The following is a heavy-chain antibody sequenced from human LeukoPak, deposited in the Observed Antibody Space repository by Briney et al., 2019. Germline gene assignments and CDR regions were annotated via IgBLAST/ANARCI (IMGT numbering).Heavy chain of an antibody. J-gene: IGHJ4*02. V-gene: IGHV3-23*01. D-gene: IGHD3-10*01. CDR2: ISSSGGST. CDR1: GFTFSSYA. CDR3: ARSLRARAYFFDS. Sequence: GGSLRLSCAASGFTFSSYAMSWVRQAPGKGLEWVSGISSSGGSTDNADSVKGRFTISRDNSKNTPYLQLNSLRAEDTAVYYCARSLRARAYFFDSWGQGTLVTVSS.